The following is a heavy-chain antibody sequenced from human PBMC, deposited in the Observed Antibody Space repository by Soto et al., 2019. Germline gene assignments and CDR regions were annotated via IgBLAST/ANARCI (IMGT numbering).Heavy chain of an antibody. D-gene: IGHD5-12*01. CDR1: GGSLSGYY. V-gene: IGHV4-34*01. Sequence: QVQLQQWGAGLLKPSETLSLNCAVTGGSLSGYYWSWIRQPPGKGLEWIGEVKDGGHTNYSPSLRGRVTTSSDTSNHQFSRRLNSVTAADTGVYYCARGQEGVVATHWDQGSLVTVSS. CDR2: VKDGGHT. J-gene: IGHJ4*02. CDR3: ARGQEGVVATH.